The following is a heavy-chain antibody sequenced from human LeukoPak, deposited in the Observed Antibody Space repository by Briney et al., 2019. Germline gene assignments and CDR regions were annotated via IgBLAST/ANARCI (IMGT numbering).Heavy chain of an antibody. CDR3: ARELEGIPLAWFDP. CDR2: IYYSGST. CDR1: XGSXXXXSXX. V-gene: IGHV4-39*07. D-gene: IGHD1-1*01. Sequence: SLTXXXXXGSXXXXSXXXXXXXXXXXXXXEXXGSIYYSGSTYYNPSLKSRVTISVDTSKNQFSLKLSSVTAADTAVYYCARELEGIPLAWFDPWGQGTLVTVSS. J-gene: IGHJ5*02.